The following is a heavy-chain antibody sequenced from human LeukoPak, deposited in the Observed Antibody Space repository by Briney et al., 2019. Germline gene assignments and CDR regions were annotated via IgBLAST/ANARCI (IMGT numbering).Heavy chain of an antibody. J-gene: IGHJ4*02. Sequence: PSETLSLTCTVSGYSISSGYYWGWIRQPPGKGLEWIGSIYHSGSTNDNPSLKSRVTISVDKSKNQFSLKLSSMTAADTAVYYCARARRDGLKFDYWGQGALVTVSS. CDR3: ARARRDGLKFDY. D-gene: IGHD5-24*01. CDR1: GYSISSGYY. CDR2: IYHSGST. V-gene: IGHV4-38-2*02.